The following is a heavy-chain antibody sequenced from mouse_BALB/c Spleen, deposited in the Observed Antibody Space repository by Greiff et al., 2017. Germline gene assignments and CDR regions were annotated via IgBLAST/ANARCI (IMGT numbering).Heavy chain of an antibody. V-gene: IGHV14-3*02. Sequence: VQLQQSGAELVKPGASVKLSCTASGFNFNDSYMHWVQQRPEQGLEWIGRIDPGNGNTKYDPKFQSKATITADTSSNTAYLQLSSLTSEDAAVYYYSRQSSDCDYAMDYWGQGTSVTVSS. CDR2: IDPGNGNT. J-gene: IGHJ4*01. CDR3: SRQSSDCDYAMDY. CDR1: GFNFNDSY. D-gene: IGHD1-3*01.